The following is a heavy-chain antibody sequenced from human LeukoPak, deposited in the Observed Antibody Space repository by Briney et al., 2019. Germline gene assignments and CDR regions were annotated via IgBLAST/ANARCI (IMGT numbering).Heavy chain of an antibody. D-gene: IGHD2-2*01. V-gene: IGHV1-2*02. CDR2: INLKTGAT. CDR3: ARGFEYGWFDP. Sequence: ASVKVSCKASGYTFTGSDYYIHWVRQAPGQGPEWLGWINLKTGATTYSQTFQGRVTMSRDTSITTAYMELSRLRSDDTAVYYCARGFEYGWFDPWGQGTLVTVSS. CDR1: GYTFTGSDYY. J-gene: IGHJ5*02.